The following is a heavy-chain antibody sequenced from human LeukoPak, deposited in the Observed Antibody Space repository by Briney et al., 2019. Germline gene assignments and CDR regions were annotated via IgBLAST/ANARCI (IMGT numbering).Heavy chain of an antibody. J-gene: IGHJ4*02. D-gene: IGHD3-22*01. CDR3: ARLVRVVVATTAAHYFDY. Sequence: SGPTLVNPTQTLTLTCTFSGFSLSTSGTCVNRIRQPPGKALEWLARIDWDDGKYYSTSLKTRLTISKDTSKNQVVLTMTDMDPVDTATYYCARLVRVVVATTAAHYFDYWGQGSLVTVSS. CDR2: IDWDDGK. V-gene: IGHV2-70*11. CDR1: GFSLSTSGTC.